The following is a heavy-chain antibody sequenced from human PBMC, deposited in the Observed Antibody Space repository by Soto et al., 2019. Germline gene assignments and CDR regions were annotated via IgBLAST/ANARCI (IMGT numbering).Heavy chain of an antibody. CDR2: ISAYNGNT. CDR1: GYTFTSYG. Sequence: QVQLVQSGAEVKKPGASVKVSCKASGYTFTSYGISWVRQAPGQGLEWMGWISAYNGNTNYAQKLQGRVTMTTDTPTSTAYMELRSLRSDDTAVYYCARDGQLQYPTRYYYYGMDVWGQGTTVTVSS. D-gene: IGHD4-4*01. J-gene: IGHJ6*02. CDR3: ARDGQLQYPTRYYYYGMDV. V-gene: IGHV1-18*04.